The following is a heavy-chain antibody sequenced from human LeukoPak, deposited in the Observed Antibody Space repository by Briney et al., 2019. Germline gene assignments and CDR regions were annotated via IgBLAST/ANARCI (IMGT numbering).Heavy chain of an antibody. D-gene: IGHD3-16*02. CDR3: ARSDIWGSYRFLDY. CDR1: GASISNFY. V-gene: IGHV4-59*08. Sequence: SETLSLTCTVSGASISNFYWSWIRQAPGQGLEWIGYMLYSGSTNQKPSLRSRVTISVDTSKNQVSLKLSSVTAADTAVYYCARSDIWGSYRFLDYWDQGILVTVSS. J-gene: IGHJ4*01. CDR2: MLYSGST.